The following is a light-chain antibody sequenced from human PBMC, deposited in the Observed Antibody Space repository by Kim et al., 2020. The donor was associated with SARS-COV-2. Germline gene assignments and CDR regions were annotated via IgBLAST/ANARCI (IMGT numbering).Light chain of an antibody. CDR2: DTS. V-gene: IGKV3-11*01. CDR3: QQRNNWPLLRNT. Sequence: EIVLTQSPATLSLSPGERATLSCRAHQRLSNYLAWYQQKPGQPPRLLIYDTSNRATGIPARFSGSGSGTDFTLTISSLEPEDFAVYYCQQRNNWPLLRNTFGGGTKVDIK. J-gene: IGKJ4*01. CDR1: QRLSNY.